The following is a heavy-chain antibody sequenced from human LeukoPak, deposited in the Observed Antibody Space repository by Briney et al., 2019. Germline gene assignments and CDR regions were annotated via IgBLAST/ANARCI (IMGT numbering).Heavy chain of an antibody. D-gene: IGHD2-2*01. CDR1: GFTFSRYS. CDR2: ICSSSGYI. CDR3: ARDQYQLRKYYYGMDV. Sequence: GGSLRLSCAASGFTFSRYSMNWVRQAPGKGLEWVSSICSSSGYIYYPDSVKCRFTIYRDNAKYSLNLQMNSLRAEDTAVYYCARDQYQLRKYYYGMDVWGQGTTVAVSS. J-gene: IGHJ6*02. V-gene: IGHV3-21*01.